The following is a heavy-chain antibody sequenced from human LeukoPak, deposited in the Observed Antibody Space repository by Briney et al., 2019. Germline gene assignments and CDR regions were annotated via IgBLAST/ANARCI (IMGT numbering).Heavy chain of an antibody. CDR1: GFTFSSYW. Sequence: GGSLRLSCAASGFTFSSYWMSWVRQAPGKGLEWVANIKQDGSEKYYVDSVKGRFTISRDNAKNSLYLQMNSLRAEDTAVYYCARDDCSSTSCYRVGAFDIWGQGTMVTVSS. V-gene: IGHV3-7*01. CDR3: ARDDCSSTSCYRVGAFDI. J-gene: IGHJ3*02. D-gene: IGHD2-2*02. CDR2: IKQDGSEK.